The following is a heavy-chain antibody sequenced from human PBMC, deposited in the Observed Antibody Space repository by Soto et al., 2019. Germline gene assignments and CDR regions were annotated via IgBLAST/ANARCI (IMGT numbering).Heavy chain of an antibody. V-gene: IGHV1-69*13. D-gene: IGHD4-17*01. CDR1: GVTFSSYA. CDR2: IIPIFGTA. Sequence: GASVKVSCKASGVTFSSYAISWVRQAPGQGLEWMGGIIPIFGTANYAQKFQGRVTITADESTSTAYMELSSLRSEDTAVYYCARVSYGAHWAYWGQGTLVTVSS. J-gene: IGHJ4*02. CDR3: ARVSYGAHWAY.